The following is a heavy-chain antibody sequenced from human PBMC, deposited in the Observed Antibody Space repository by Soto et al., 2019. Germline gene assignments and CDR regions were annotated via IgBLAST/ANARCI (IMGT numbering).Heavy chain of an antibody. D-gene: IGHD6-19*01. CDR3: ARDSSGPNKYFDY. CDR1: GVSISSGGYY. CDR2: IYYSGST. V-gene: IGHV4-31*03. J-gene: IGHJ4*02. Sequence: SETLSLTCTVSGVSISSGGYYWSWIRQHPGKGLEWIGYIYYSGSTYYNPSLKSRVTISVDTSKNQFSLKLSSVTAADTAVYYCARDSSGPNKYFDYWGQGTLVTVSS.